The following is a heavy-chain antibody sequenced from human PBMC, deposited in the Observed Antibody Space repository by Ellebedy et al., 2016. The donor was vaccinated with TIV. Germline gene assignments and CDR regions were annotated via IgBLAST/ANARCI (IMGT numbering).Heavy chain of an antibody. CDR3: SRGGGCGGGTCYYPDF. CDR2: IWYDGSNI. J-gene: IGHJ4*02. CDR1: GSTFSKYG. D-gene: IGHD2-15*01. V-gene: IGHV3-33*01. Sequence: GESLKISCAASGSTFSKYGMHWVRQAPGKGLEWVADIWYDGSNIYYADSVKGRFTISRDNAKNSLYLQMNSLRAEDTAVYYCSRGGGCGGGTCYYPDFWGQGTLVTVSS.